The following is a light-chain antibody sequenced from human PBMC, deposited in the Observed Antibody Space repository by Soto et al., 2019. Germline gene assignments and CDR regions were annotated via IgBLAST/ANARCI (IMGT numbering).Light chain of an antibody. CDR3: CSYTGSYTWV. CDR2: DVN. CDR1: SSDVGGYNY. Sequence: QSALTQPPSASGSPGQSVTISCTGTSSDVGGYNYVSWYQQHPGKAPKVLIYDVNKRPSGVRDRFSGSKSGNTASLTISGLQAEDEADYYCCSYTGSYTWVFGGGTKLTVL. V-gene: IGLV2-11*01. J-gene: IGLJ3*02.